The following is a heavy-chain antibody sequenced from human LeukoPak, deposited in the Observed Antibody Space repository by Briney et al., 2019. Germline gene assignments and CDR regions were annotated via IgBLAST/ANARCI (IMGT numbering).Heavy chain of an antibody. CDR2: INPTSGVT. D-gene: IGHD2-2*01. J-gene: IGHJ4*02. Sequence: ASVKVSCKASGYAFIGYYIHWVRQAPGQGLEWMGSINPTSGVTNYAQKFQGRVTMTGDTSISTAYMELSSLRSDDTAVYYCARDQYCTSTGCYPYFHFWGQGTLVTVSS. CDR1: GYAFIGYY. CDR3: ARDQYCTSTGCYPYFHF. V-gene: IGHV1-2*02.